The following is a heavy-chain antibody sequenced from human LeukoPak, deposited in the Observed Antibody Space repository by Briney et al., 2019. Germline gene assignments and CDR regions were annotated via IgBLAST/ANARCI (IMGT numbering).Heavy chain of an antibody. Sequence: SGGSLRLSCAASGFTFSSYAMSWVRQAPGKGLEWVSAISGSGGSTYYADSVKGRFTISRDNSKNTLYLQMNSLRAEDTAVYYCAKSRSRGGYSYGYGGFDYWGQGTLVTVSS. CDR2: ISGSGGST. J-gene: IGHJ4*02. CDR3: AKSRSRGGYSYGYGGFDY. V-gene: IGHV3-23*01. D-gene: IGHD5-18*01. CDR1: GFTFSSYA.